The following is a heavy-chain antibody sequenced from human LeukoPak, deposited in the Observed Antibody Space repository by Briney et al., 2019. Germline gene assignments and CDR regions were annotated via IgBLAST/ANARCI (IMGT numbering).Heavy chain of an antibody. CDR3: ARHIPSALRIVVVTSDWYFDL. CDR2: IFHSGSA. CDR1: GGSISTSRYY. Sequence: SETLSLTCTVSGGSISTSRYYWGWIRQPPGKGLEWIGTIFHSGSAYYNPSLKSRVTISVDTSNNQFPLNLSPVTAADTALYYCARHIPSALRIVVVTSDWYFDLWGRGTLVTVSS. J-gene: IGHJ2*01. V-gene: IGHV4-39*01. D-gene: IGHD2-21*02.